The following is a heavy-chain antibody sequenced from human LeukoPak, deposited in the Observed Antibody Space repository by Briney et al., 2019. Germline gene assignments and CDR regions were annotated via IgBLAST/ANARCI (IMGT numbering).Heavy chain of an antibody. J-gene: IGHJ4*02. CDR1: GFTFSRYS. V-gene: IGHV3-33*06. D-gene: IGHD4-11*01. CDR3: AKGVLTTLTPFDY. Sequence: SGGSLRLSCAASGFTFSRYSMHLVRQTPGKGLEWVAVIWYDGSNKNYADSVEGRFIISRDNSKNTLYLQMNSLRAEDTAVYFCAKGVLTTLTPFDYWGQGTLVTVSS. CDR2: IWYDGSNK.